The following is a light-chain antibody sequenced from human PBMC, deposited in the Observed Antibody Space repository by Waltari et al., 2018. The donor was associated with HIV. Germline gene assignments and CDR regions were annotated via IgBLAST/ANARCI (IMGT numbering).Light chain of an antibody. CDR2: EVS. V-gene: IGLV2-23*02. CDR1: ISDIGSYNL. J-gene: IGLJ2*01. CDR3: CSYAGGRVFVL. Sequence: QSALTQPASVSGSPGQSITISCTRTISDIGSYNLVSWYQQYPGRAPKLIIYEVSKRPSGVSDRFSCSKSGNRASLTVAGLKVEDEADYYCCSYAGGRVFVLFGGGTRLTV.